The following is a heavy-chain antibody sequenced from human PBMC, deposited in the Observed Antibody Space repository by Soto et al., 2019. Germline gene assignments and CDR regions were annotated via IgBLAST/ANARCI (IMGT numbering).Heavy chain of an antibody. CDR2: IWHDGSNK. V-gene: IGHV3-33*01. D-gene: IGHD5-18*01. Sequence: QVQLVESGGGVVQPGRSLRLSCAASGFTFSTYGMHWVRQAAGKGLEWVAVIWHDGSNKYYADSVKGRFTISRDNSKNTLYLQMNSLRAEDTAVYYCARDQGRGYSYGFDYWGQGTLVTVSS. CDR3: ARDQGRGYSYGFDY. J-gene: IGHJ4*02. CDR1: GFTFSTYG.